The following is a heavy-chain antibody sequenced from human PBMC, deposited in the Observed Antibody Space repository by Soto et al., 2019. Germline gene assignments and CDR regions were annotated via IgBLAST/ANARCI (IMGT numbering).Heavy chain of an antibody. CDR2: ISAYNGNT. J-gene: IGHJ4*02. CDR3: ARAHYYDSSGYYLGRFSDY. V-gene: IGHV1-18*01. D-gene: IGHD3-22*01. Sequence: ASVKLSCKASGYTFTSYGISWVRQAPGQGLEWMGWISAYNGNTNYAQKLQGRVTMTTDTSTSTAYMELRSLRSDDTAVYYCARAHYYDSSGYYLGRFSDYWGQGTLVTVSS. CDR1: GYTFTSYG.